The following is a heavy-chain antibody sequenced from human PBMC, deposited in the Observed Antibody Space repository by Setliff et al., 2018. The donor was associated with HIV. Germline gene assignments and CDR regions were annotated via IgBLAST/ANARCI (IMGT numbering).Heavy chain of an antibody. Sequence: GGSLRLSCAASGFIFSSYAMHWVRQAPGRGLEWVAVMSYDGNNKYYADSVKGRFTISRDNSKNTLFLQMNSLRPEDTAVYYCASSGSGSYINWFGPWGQGTLVTVSS. D-gene: IGHD3-10*01. V-gene: IGHV3-30*01. CDR1: GFIFSSYA. CDR3: ASSGSGSYINWFGP. CDR2: MSYDGNNK. J-gene: IGHJ5*02.